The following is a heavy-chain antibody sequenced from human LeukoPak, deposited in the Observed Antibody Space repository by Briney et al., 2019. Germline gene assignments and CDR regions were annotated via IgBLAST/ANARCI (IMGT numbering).Heavy chain of an antibody. CDR3: AKDVTTGTYYFDY. V-gene: IGHV3-23*01. J-gene: IGHJ4*02. Sequence: PGGSLRLSRAASGFTFSSYAMSWVRQAPGKGLEWVSAISGSGGSTYYADSVKGRFTISRDNSKNTLYLQMSSLRAEDTAVYYCAKDVTTGTYYFDYWGQGTLVTVSS. CDR1: GFTFSSYA. CDR2: ISGSGGST. D-gene: IGHD1-1*01.